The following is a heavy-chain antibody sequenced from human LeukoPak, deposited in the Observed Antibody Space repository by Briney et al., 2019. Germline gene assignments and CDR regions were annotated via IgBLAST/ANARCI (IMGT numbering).Heavy chain of an antibody. V-gene: IGHV3-30*18. D-gene: IGHD2-2*01. CDR2: ISYDGSNK. CDR3: AKSTEYQLPMIDY. J-gene: IGHJ4*02. CDR1: GFTFSSYG. Sequence: GGSLRLSCAASGFTFSSYGMHWVRQAPGKGLEWVAVISYDGSNKYYADSVKGRFTISRDNSKNTLYLQMNSLRAEDTAVYYCAKSTEYQLPMIDYWGQGTLITVSS.